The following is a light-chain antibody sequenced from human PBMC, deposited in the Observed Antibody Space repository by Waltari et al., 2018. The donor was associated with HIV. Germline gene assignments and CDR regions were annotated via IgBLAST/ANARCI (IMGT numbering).Light chain of an antibody. V-gene: IGKV3-15*01. CDR3: QQYSKWPPLT. J-gene: IGKJ4*01. CDR1: QSISTN. CDR2: GAS. Sequence: EILMTQSPVTLSVSPGDRASLSCRASQSISTNLAWYQHQPGHAPRLLIYGASTRATGVPARFSGSGSGTEFTLTISSLQSEDFAVYYCQQYSKWPPLTFGGGTKVEIK.